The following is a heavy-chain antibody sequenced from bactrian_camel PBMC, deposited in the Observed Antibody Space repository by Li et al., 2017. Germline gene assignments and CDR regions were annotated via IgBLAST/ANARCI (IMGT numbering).Heavy chain of an antibody. V-gene: IGHV3S53*01. D-gene: IGHD1*01. CDR1: GVTYRTYW. CDR2: ITNDGSL. Sequence: HVQLVESGGGSVQAGGSLRLTCEASGVTYRTYWMAWFRQAAGKQREGVAAITNDGSLSYGDPVQGRFTISKDSATNTLYLQMNSLRPEDTAMYYCAADRLACLTQMPRPMSPRAYNLWGQGTQVTVS. J-gene: IGHJ4*01. CDR3: AADRLACLTQMPRPMSPRAYNL.